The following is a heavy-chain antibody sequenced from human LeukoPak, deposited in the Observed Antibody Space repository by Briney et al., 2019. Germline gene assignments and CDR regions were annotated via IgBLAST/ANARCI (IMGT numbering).Heavy chain of an antibody. Sequence: GGSLRLSCVGSGFTVSSSFMSWVRRAPGKGLERVSNLYNDAFDSATHYADSVKGRFTISRDNSQNTLYLQMNSLRAEDTAMYYCAREIGGGLHYFHSWGQGTPVTVSS. CDR1: GFTVSSSF. CDR2: LYNDAFDSAT. V-gene: IGHV3-53*01. D-gene: IGHD1-26*01. J-gene: IGHJ4*02. CDR3: AREIGGGLHYFHS.